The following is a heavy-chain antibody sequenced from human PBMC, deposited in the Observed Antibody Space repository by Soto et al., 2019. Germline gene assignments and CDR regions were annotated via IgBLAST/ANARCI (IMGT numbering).Heavy chain of an antibody. CDR2: IIPIFDTA. CDR3: ARVYYDFWSGYYKGGSYYYYGMDV. Sequence: QVQLVQSGAEVKKPGSSVKVSCKASGGTFSSYAISWVRQAPGQGLEWMGGIIPIFDTANYAQKFQGRVTITADKSTSTAYMELSSLRSEDTALYYCARVYYDFWSGYYKGGSYYYYGMDVWGQGTTVTVSS. CDR1: GGTFSSYA. D-gene: IGHD3-3*01. J-gene: IGHJ6*02. V-gene: IGHV1-69*06.